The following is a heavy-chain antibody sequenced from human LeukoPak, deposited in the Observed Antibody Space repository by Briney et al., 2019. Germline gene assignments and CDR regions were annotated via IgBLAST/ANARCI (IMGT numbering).Heavy chain of an antibody. V-gene: IGHV4-59*01. CDR1: GGSISSYY. J-gene: IGHJ4*02. CDR2: IYYSGST. Sequence: SETLSLTCTVSGGSISSYYWSWIRQPPGKGLEWIGYIYYSGSTNYNPSLKSRVTISVDTSKNQFSLKLSSVTAADTAAYYCARVTEGVVVTFFDYWGQGTLVTVSS. D-gene: IGHD3-22*01. CDR3: ARVTEGVVVTFFDY.